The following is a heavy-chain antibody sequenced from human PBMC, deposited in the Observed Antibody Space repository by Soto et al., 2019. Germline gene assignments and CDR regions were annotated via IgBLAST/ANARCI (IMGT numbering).Heavy chain of an antibody. D-gene: IGHD1-1*01. Sequence: SETLSLTCTVSGASISGFYWSWIRKSAGKGLEWIGRIYVTGTTDYNPSLKSRVMMSVDTSKKQFSLKLRSVTAADTAVYYCVRDGTKTLRDWFDPWGQGISVTVSS. J-gene: IGHJ5*02. V-gene: IGHV4-4*07. CDR1: GASISGFY. CDR3: VRDGTKTLRDWFDP. CDR2: IYVTGTT.